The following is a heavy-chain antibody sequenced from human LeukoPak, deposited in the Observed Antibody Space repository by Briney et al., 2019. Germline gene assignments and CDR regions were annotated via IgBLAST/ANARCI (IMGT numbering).Heavy chain of an antibody. CDR2: IDPSDSYT. D-gene: IGHD1-26*01. V-gene: IGHV5-10-1*01. CDR1: GYSFTSYW. J-gene: IGHJ4*02. Sequence: ASVKISCKASGYSFTSYWISWVRQMPGKGLDWMGRIDPSDSYTNYSPSFQGHVTISADRSISTAYLQWSSLKASDTAMYYCARHLVGATRNFDYWGQGTLVTVSS. CDR3: ARHLVGATRNFDY.